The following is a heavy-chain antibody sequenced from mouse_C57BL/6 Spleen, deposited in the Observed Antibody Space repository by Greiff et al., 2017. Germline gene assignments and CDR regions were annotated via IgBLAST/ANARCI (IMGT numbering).Heavy chain of an antibody. V-gene: IGHV1-26*01. CDR3: ARSYGYGSSYGWYFDV. J-gene: IGHJ1*03. D-gene: IGHD1-1*01. CDR1: GYTFTDYY. CDR2: INPNNGGT. Sequence: EVQLQQSGPELVKPGASVKISCKASGYTFTDYYMNWVKQSHGKSLEWIGDINPNNGGTSYNQKFKGKATLTVDKSSSTAYMELRSLTSEDSAVYYCARSYGYGSSYGWYFDVWGTGTTVTVSS.